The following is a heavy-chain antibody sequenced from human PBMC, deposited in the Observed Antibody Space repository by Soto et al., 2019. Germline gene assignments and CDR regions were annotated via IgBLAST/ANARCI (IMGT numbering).Heavy chain of an antibody. CDR3: AKEISPMAGKWYFDL. V-gene: IGHV3-30*18. D-gene: IGHD6-19*01. J-gene: IGHJ2*01. CDR2: VSYEGSVQ. CDR1: GFSFNNYG. Sequence: QVQLVESGGGVVQPGGSLRLSCAASGFSFNNYGMHWVRQAPGKGLEWVAVVSYEGSVQYYTDSAKGRFTISRDNSKNTLYLQMNSLRDDDTAVYHCAKEISPMAGKWYFDLWGRGTLVTVSS.